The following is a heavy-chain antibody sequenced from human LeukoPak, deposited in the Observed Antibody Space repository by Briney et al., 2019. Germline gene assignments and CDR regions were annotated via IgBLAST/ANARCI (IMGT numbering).Heavy chain of an antibody. D-gene: IGHD3-3*01. CDR3: ARLGAGPTYYDFWSGYSSFYFDY. J-gene: IGHJ4*02. CDR1: GGSTSSSNYY. Sequence: SETLSLTCTVSGGSTSSSNYYWGWIRQPPGKGLEWIGGIHYSGNTYYNPSLKSRVTISIDTTKNQFSLKLSSVTAADTAVYYCARLGAGPTYYDFWSGYSSFYFDYWGQGTLVTVSS. V-gene: IGHV4-39*01. CDR2: IHYSGNT.